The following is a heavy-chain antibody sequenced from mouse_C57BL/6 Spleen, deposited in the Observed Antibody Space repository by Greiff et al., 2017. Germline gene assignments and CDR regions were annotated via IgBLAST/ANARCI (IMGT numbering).Heavy chain of an antibody. J-gene: IGHJ4*01. CDR3: ARHEGKFITTVVGAMDY. CDR2: FYPGSGSI. Sequence: VQLQQSGAELVKPGASVKLSCKASGYTFTEYTIHWVKQRSGQGLEWIGWFYPGSGSIKYNEKFKDKATLTADKSSSTVYMELSRLTSEYSAVYFCARHEGKFITTVVGAMDYWGQGTSVTVSS. V-gene: IGHV1-62-2*01. CDR1: GYTFTEYT. D-gene: IGHD1-1*01.